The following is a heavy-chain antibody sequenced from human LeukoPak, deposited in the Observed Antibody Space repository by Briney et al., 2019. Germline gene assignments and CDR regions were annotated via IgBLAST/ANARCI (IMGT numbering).Heavy chain of an antibody. D-gene: IGHD3-10*01. CDR3: SRDRYYGSGRGYFQH. J-gene: IGHJ1*01. CDR1: GFTFSSYA. V-gene: IGHV3-23*01. Sequence: PGGSLRLSCAASGFTFSSYAMSWVRQAPGKGLEWVSAISGSGGSTYYADSVKGRFTISRDNSKNTLYLQMNSLKTEDTAVYYCSRDRYYGSGRGYFQHWGQGTLVTVSS. CDR2: ISGSGGST.